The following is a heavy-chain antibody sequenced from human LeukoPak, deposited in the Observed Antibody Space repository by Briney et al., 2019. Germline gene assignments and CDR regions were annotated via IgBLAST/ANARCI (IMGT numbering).Heavy chain of an antibody. CDR3: AKAVAGCEDY. CDR1: GFTFSSYG. D-gene: IGHD6-19*01. V-gene: IGHV3-30*18. CDR2: ISYDGSKK. Sequence: GGSLRLSCAASGFTFSSYGMHWVRQAPGKGLEWVAVISYDGSKKYYADSVKGRFTISRDNSKNTLYLQMNSLRAEDTAVYYCAKAVAGCEDYWGQGTLVTVSA. J-gene: IGHJ4*02.